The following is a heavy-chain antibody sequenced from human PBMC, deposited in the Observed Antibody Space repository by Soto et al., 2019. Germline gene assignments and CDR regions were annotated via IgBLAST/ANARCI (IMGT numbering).Heavy chain of an antibody. CDR3: ARDVARMDTIRWFDP. CDR2: IIPIFGTA. CDR1: GGTFSSYA. D-gene: IGHD5-18*01. J-gene: IGHJ5*02. V-gene: IGHV1-69*01. Sequence: QVQLLQSGAEVKKPGSSVKVSCKASGGTFSSYAISWVRQAPGQGLEWMGGIIPIFGTANYAQKFQGRVTITADESTSTAYMELCSLRSEDTAVYYCARDVARMDTIRWFDPWGQGPLVTVSS.